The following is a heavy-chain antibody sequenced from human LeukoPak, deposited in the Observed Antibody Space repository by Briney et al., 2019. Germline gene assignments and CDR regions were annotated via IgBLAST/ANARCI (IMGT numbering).Heavy chain of an antibody. CDR3: ARSRLGDFWSGYYHYYYSGMDV. D-gene: IGHD3-3*01. Sequence: SETLSLTCALYGVSFSGYYWSWVRQPPGKGLEWIGEINHSGSTNYNPSLKSRVTISVDTSKNQFSLKLSSVTAADTAVYYCARSRLGDFWSGYYHYYYSGMDVWGQGTTVTVSS. J-gene: IGHJ6*02. CDR1: GVSFSGYY. V-gene: IGHV4-34*01. CDR2: INHSGST.